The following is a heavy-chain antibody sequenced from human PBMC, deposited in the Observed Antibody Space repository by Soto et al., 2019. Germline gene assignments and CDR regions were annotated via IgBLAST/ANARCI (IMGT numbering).Heavy chain of an antibody. D-gene: IGHD2-8*01. CDR3: ARLNGIDIDAYY. CDR1: GGSVSSSSYS. V-gene: IGHV4-39*01. Sequence: SETLSLTSTVSGGSVSSSSYSWGWIRQSPGKGLEWIGTIYSSENTYYNPSLLSRDTISVDTSKNEFSLRLGSVTAADTAVYYCARLNGIDIDAYYWGQGVVVTV. CDR2: IYSSENT. J-gene: IGHJ4*02.